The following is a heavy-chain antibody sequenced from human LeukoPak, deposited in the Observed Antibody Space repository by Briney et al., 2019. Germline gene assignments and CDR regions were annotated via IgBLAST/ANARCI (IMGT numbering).Heavy chain of an antibody. J-gene: IGHJ5*02. V-gene: IGHV3-30*03. CDR3: ARDPGNYWFDP. CDR2: ISYDGSNK. D-gene: IGHD4-23*01. Sequence: GGSLRLSCAASGFTFSSYGMHWVRQAPGKGLEWVAVISYDGSNKYYADSVKGRFTISRDNSKNTLYLQMNSLRAEDTAVYYCARDPGNYWFDPWGQGTLVTVSS. CDR1: GFTFSSYG.